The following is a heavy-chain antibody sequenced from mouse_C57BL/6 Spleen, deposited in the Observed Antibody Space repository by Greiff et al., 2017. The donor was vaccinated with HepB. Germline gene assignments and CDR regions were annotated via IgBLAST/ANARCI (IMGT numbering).Heavy chain of an antibody. Sequence: VQLQQSGPELVKPGASVKISCKASGYSFSSSWMNWVKQRPGKGLEWIGRIYPGDGDTNYNGKFKGKATLTADKSSSTAYMQLSSLTSEDSAVYCCARDYYGSSYAWYFDVWGTGTTVTVSS. J-gene: IGHJ1*03. V-gene: IGHV1-82*01. CDR1: GYSFSSSW. CDR2: IYPGDGDT. CDR3: ARDYYGSSYAWYFDV. D-gene: IGHD1-1*01.